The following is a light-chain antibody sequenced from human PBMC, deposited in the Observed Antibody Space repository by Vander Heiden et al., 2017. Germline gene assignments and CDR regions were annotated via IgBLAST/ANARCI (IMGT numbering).Light chain of an antibody. V-gene: IGLV3-1*01. J-gene: IGLJ2*01. CDR3: QAWDSSTVV. CDR1: KVGDRY. CDR2: QDS. Sequence: SYELSQPPPVSVSPGQTASITCSGDKVGDRYACWYQQKPGQSPVLVIYQDSKRPAGIPVRFSGSNSGNTATLTISGTQAMDEADYYCQAWDSSTVVFGGGTKLTVL.